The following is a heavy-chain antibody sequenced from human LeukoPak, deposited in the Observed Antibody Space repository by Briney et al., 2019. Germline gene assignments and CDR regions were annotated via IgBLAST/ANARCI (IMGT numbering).Heavy chain of an antibody. V-gene: IGHV1-2*02. CDR3: ARQTGDDALDI. J-gene: IGHJ3*02. D-gene: IGHD7-27*01. CDR1: GYTLTGHY. Sequence: WSSVKVSCKASGYTLTGHYIHWVRQAPGQGLEWMGWISPHSGFTMYPQRFQGRVTMTTDTSISTAFVEVRRLRSGDTAAYYCARQTGDDALDIWGQGTMITVYS. CDR2: ISPHSGFT.